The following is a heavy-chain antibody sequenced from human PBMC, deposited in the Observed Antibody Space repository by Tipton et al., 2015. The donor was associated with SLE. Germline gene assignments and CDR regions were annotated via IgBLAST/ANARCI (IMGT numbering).Heavy chain of an antibody. J-gene: IGHJ6*03. V-gene: IGHV4-59*01. CDR3: ASARDYYYMDV. CDR1: GGSISSYY. Sequence: TLSLTCTVSGGSISSYYWSWIRQPPGKGLEWIGYIYYSGSTNYNPSPKSRVTISVDTSKNQFSLKLSSVTAADTAVYYCASARDYYYMDVWGKGTTVTVSS. CDR2: IYYSGST.